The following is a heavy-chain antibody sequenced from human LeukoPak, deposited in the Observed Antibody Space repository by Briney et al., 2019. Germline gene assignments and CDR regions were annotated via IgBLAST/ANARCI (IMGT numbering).Heavy chain of an antibody. CDR1: GFTFSSYG. CDR2: ISYDGSNK. Sequence: PGRSLRLSCAASGFTFSSYGMHWVRQAPGKGLEWVAVISYDGSNKYYADSVKGRFTISRDNSKNTLYLQMNGLRAEDTAVYYCAREGDAFDIWGQGTMVTVSS. V-gene: IGHV3-30*03. J-gene: IGHJ3*02. CDR3: AREGDAFDI.